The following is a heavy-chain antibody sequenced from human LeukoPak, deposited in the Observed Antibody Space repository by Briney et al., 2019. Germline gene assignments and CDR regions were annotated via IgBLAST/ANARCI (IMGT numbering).Heavy chain of an antibody. V-gene: IGHV4-34*01. Sequence: SETLSLTCAVYGGSFSGYYWSWIRQPPGKGLEWIGEINHSGSTNYNPSLKSRVTISVDTSKNQFSLKLSSVTAADTAVYYCAGCISKNCDDAIDIWGHGTMVSVSS. D-gene: IGHD2-2*01. CDR3: AGCISKNCDDAIDI. J-gene: IGHJ3*02. CDR1: GGSFSGYY. CDR2: INHSGST.